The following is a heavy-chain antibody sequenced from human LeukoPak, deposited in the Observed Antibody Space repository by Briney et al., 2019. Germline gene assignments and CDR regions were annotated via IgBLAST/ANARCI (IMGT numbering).Heavy chain of an antibody. J-gene: IGHJ3*02. CDR3: ARVFYYDSSGYSAFDI. D-gene: IGHD3-22*01. CDR2: IYYSGST. Sequence: SETLSLTCTVSGGSISSYYWSWIRQPPGKGLEWIGYIYYSGSTNYNPSLKSRVTISVDTSKNQFSLKLSSVTAADTAVYYCARVFYYDSSGYSAFDIWGQGTMVTVSS. CDR1: GGSISSYY. V-gene: IGHV4-59*01.